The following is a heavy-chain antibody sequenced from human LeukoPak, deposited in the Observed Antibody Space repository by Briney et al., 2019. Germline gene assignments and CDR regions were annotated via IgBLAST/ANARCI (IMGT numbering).Heavy chain of an antibody. J-gene: IGHJ4*02. CDR2: IRRDGGAT. CDR3: ATSKDTAGGPY. D-gene: IGHD5-18*01. Sequence: GGSLRLSCAASGFTFTSYWMTWVRQAPGKGLEWLANIRRDGGATYYGGSVKGRFTISRDNAKNSLFLQMNSLRAEDTAVYYCATSKDTAGGPYWGQGTLVTVSS. CDR1: GFTFTSYW. V-gene: IGHV3-7*01.